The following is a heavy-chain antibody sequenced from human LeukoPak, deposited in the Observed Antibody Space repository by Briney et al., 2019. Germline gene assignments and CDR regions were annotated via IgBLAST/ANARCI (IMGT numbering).Heavy chain of an antibody. J-gene: IGHJ4*02. CDR1: GGSISSGGYS. Sequence: SQTLSLTGAVSGGSISSGGYSWSWIRQPPGKGLEWIGYIYHSGSTYYNPSLKSRVTISVDRSKNQFSLKLSSVTAADTAVYYCARTRFGELLSLDYWGQGTLVTVSS. CDR2: IYHSGST. D-gene: IGHD3-10*01. V-gene: IGHV4-30-2*01. CDR3: ARTRFGELLSLDY.